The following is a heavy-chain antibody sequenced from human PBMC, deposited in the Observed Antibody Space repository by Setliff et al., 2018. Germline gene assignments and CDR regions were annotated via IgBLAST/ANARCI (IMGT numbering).Heavy chain of an antibody. D-gene: IGHD6-13*01. CDR1: GFTFSTYE. V-gene: IGHV3-23*01. J-gene: IGHJ4*02. Sequence: PGGSLRLSCAASGFTFSTYEMNWVRQAPGKGLEWVSAISGSGGSTYYAAPVKGRFTISRDDSKNTLYLQMNSLKTEDTAVYYCTTAPLAAASTCWGQGTLVTVSS. CDR3: TTAPLAAASTC. CDR2: ISGSGGST.